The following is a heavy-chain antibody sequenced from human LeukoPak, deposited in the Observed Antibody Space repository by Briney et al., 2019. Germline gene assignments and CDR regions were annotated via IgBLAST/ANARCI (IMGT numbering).Heavy chain of an antibody. J-gene: IGHJ4*02. V-gene: IGHV4-4*02. CDR3: TREGGPYCPFGY. Sequence: KASETLSLTCGVSGGSITSTNWWSWVRQPPGQGLEWIGEISLTGRTNYNPSLIGRVIMSLDESRNQLSLTLTSVTAADTAMYYCTREGGPYCPFGYWGQGTLVVVPS. D-gene: IGHD1-26*01. CDR1: GGSITSTNW. CDR2: ISLTGRT.